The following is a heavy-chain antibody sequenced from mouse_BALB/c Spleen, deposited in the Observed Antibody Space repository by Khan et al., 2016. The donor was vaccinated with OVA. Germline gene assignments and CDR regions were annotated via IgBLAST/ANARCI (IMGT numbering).Heavy chain of an antibody. Sequence: VQLQQSGAELVKPGASVKLSCTASGFNIKDNYIHWVRQRPEQGLAWIGRIDPANGNTKYDPEFQAKATITADTSSNTAFLQLSSLTSEDTAVYYCGSSFLLYARDYWGQGTSVTVSS. J-gene: IGHJ4*01. CDR3: GSSFLLYARDY. D-gene: IGHD1-2*01. CDR2: IDPANGNT. CDR1: GFNIKDNY. V-gene: IGHV14-3*02.